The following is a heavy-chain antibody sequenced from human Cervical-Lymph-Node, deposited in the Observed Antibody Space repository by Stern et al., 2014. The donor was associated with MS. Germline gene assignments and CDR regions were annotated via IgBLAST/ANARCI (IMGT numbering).Heavy chain of an antibody. V-gene: IGHV1-2*06. CDR2: INPDSGGT. D-gene: IGHD3-22*01. CDR1: GYTFIDHY. J-gene: IGHJ4*02. CDR3: ARQTASYDSSHLDY. Sequence: VQLVQSGADVKKPGASVNVSCKTSGYTFIDHYVHWVRQAPGQGLEWMGRINPDSGGTSYAQRLQGRVTMTRDTSISTAYMELSRLRSDDTAVYYCARQTASYDSSHLDYWGQGTLVTVSS.